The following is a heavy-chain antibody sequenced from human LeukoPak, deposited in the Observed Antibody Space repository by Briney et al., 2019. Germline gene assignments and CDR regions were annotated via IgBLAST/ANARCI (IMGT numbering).Heavy chain of an antibody. Sequence: GGSLRLSCAASGFTFSSYGMHWVRQAPGKGLEWVAVISYDGSNKYYADSVKGRFTISRDNSKNTLYLQMNSLRAEDTAVYYCARGMGSGSSANNFDYWGQGTLVTVSS. D-gene: IGHD3-10*01. V-gene: IGHV3-30*19. J-gene: IGHJ4*02. CDR3: ARGMGSGSSANNFDY. CDR2: ISYDGSNK. CDR1: GFTFSSYG.